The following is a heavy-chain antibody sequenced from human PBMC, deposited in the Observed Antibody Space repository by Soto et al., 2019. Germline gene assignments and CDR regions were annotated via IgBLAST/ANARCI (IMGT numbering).Heavy chain of an antibody. CDR2: IRSETNGGTT. CDR1: GFIFSNAW. CDR3: TTDQRWEVEPNY. Sequence: EVQLVESGGDLVKPGGSLRVSCAASGFIFSNAWMSWVRQAPGKGLEWVGRIRSETNGGTTDYAEAVRGRFTISRDDSKNTLYLQMNSLKTEDTAVYYCTTDQRWEVEPNYWGQGTLGTVSS. J-gene: IGHJ4*02. D-gene: IGHD1-26*01. V-gene: IGHV3-15*05.